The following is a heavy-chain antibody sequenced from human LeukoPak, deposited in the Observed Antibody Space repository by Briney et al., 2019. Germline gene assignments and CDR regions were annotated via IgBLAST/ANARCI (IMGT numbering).Heavy chain of an antibody. CDR3: ARELGHDPASGMDV. CDR1: GFTSSTYW. J-gene: IGHJ6*02. Sequence: GGSLRLSCAASGFTSSTYWMSWVRQAPGKGLEWVANIKQDGSEKCYVDSVKGRFTISRDNAKNSVYLQMNSLRVEDTAVYYCARELGHDPASGMDVRGQGTTVTVSS. CDR2: IKQDGSEK. D-gene: IGHD1-26*01. V-gene: IGHV3-7*01.